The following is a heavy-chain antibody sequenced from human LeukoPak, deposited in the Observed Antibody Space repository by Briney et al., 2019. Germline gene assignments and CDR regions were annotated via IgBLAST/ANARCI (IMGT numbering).Heavy chain of an antibody. D-gene: IGHD2/OR15-2a*01. CDR3: ASTNRLDY. CDR2: IGGSGDKT. CDR1: GFTFNRNA. Sequence: TGGSLRLSCAASGFTFNRNAISWVRQAPGKGLEWVSTIGGSGDKTFYADSVKGRFTISRDNSKNTLYLQMNSLRAEDTAVYYCASTNRLDYWGQGTLVTVSS. J-gene: IGHJ4*02. V-gene: IGHV3-23*01.